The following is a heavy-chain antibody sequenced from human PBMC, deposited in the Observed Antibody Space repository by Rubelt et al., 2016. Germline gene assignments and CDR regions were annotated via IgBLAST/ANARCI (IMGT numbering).Heavy chain of an antibody. V-gene: IGHV2-5*04. J-gene: IGHJ4*02. CDR1: GFSLSSSGVG. Sequence: QITLKESGPTLVKPTQTLTLTCTFSGFSLSSSGVGVSWIRQPPGEALEWLGVIYWNDDKRYNTSLKSRLTITKDTSKNQVVLTMTDREPGDTGTYDGAKMTRMTPDFDSWGQGTLVTVAS. CDR3: AKMTRMTPDFDS. D-gene: IGHD4-17*01. CDR2: IYWNDDK.